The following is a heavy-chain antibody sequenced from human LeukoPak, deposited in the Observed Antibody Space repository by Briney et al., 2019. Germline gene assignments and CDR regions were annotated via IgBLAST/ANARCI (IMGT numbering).Heavy chain of an antibody. Sequence: ASVKVSCKASGHTFTSYGISWVRQAPGQGLEWMGWISAYNGNTNYAQKLQGRVTMTTDTSTSTAYMELRSLRSDDTAVYYCARVEGRQWLVQGAQYFQHWGQGTLVTVSS. CDR1: GHTFTSYG. D-gene: IGHD6-19*01. J-gene: IGHJ1*01. V-gene: IGHV1-18*01. CDR3: ARVEGRQWLVQGAQYFQH. CDR2: ISAYNGNT.